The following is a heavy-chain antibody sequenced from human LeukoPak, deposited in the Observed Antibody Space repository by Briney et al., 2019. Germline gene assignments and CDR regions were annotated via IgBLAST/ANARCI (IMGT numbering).Heavy chain of an antibody. J-gene: IGHJ4*02. Sequence: GGSLRLSCSVSGFTLNKYPMNWVRQAPGRGLEWISTLAYSGAAHYGDSVKGRFTISRDDSKNTVYLQMNSLRPEDTAIYFCAKDFDSGGAYDGDHGWGQGTLVTVSS. CDR3: AKDFDSGGAYDGDHG. D-gene: IGHD3-22*01. CDR2: LAYSGAA. CDR1: GFTLNKYP. V-gene: IGHV3-23*01.